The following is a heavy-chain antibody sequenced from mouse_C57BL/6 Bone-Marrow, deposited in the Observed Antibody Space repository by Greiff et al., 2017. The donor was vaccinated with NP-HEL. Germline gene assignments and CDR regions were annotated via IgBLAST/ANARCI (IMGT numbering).Heavy chain of an antibody. D-gene: IGHD2-4*01. CDR2: IDPEDGDT. V-gene: IGHV14-1*01. CDR3: TTGVYYDYDGYAMDY. Sequence: EVQLQQSGAELVRPGASVKLSCTASGFNIKDYYMHWVKQRPEQGLEWIGRIDPEDGDTEYAPKFQGKATMTADTSSNTAYPQLSSLTSEDTAVYYCTTGVYYDYDGYAMDYWGQGTSVTVSS. CDR1: GFNIKDYY. J-gene: IGHJ4*01.